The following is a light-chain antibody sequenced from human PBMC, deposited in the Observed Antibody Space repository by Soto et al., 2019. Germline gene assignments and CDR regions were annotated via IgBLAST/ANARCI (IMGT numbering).Light chain of an antibody. V-gene: IGLV2-14*01. Sequence: QSVLTQPASVSGSPGQSITISCTGTSSDVGGYEFVSWYQQHPGKAPKLMIYEVSNRPSGVSNRFSGSKPGNTASLTISGLQAEDEADYYCSSYTSSSTLYVFGTGTKVTVL. J-gene: IGLJ1*01. CDR3: SSYTSSSTLYV. CDR1: SSDVGGYEF. CDR2: EVS.